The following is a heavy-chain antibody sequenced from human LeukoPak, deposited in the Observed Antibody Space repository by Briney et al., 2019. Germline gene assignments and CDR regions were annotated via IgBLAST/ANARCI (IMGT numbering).Heavy chain of an antibody. J-gene: IGHJ4*02. CDR1: GFTFSSYS. Sequence: PGGSLRLSCAASGFTFSSYSMNWVRQAPGKGLEWVSSISSSSSYIYYADSVKGRFTISRDNAKNSLYLQMNSLRAEDTAVYYCARDGYSFEGSDYWGQGTLVTVSS. CDR3: ARDGYSFEGSDY. CDR2: ISSSSSYI. D-gene: IGHD5-24*01. V-gene: IGHV3-21*01.